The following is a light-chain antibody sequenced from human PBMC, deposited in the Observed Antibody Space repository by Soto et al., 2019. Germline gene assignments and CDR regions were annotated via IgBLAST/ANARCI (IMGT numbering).Light chain of an antibody. CDR2: AAS. J-gene: IGKJ4*01. CDR1: QTISRY. Sequence: EIQMTQSPASLSASVGDRVTISCRASQTISRYLNWYQQKPGKAPNLLIYAASTLQSGVASRFSGSGSGTDFALTISSLQAEDVAVYYCQQYYTIPLTFGGGTKVDIK. V-gene: IGKV1-39*01. CDR3: QQYYTIPLT.